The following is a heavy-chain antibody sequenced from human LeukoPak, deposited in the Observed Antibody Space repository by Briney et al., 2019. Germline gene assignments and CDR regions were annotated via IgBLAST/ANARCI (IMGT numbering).Heavy chain of an antibody. Sequence: PGGSLRLSCAASGFTVSSNYMNWVRQAPGRGLEWVSSISSSSSYIYYADSVKGRFTISRDNAKNSLYLQMNSLRAEDTAVYYCARDPVSSDVYNGMDVWGQGTTVTVSS. D-gene: IGHD1-14*01. J-gene: IGHJ6*02. CDR1: GFTVSSNY. V-gene: IGHV3-21*01. CDR2: ISSSSSYI. CDR3: ARDPVSSDVYNGMDV.